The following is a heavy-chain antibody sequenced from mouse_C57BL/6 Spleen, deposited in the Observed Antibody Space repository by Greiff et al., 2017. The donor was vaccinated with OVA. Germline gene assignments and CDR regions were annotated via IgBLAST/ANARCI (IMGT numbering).Heavy chain of an antibody. J-gene: IGHJ2*01. Sequence: VQLQQSGPELVKPGASVKISCKASGYTFTDYYMNWVKQSHGKSLEWIGDINPNTGGTSYNQKFKGKATLTVDKSSSTAYMELRSLTSEDSAVYYCTRYGYYYWGQGTTLTVSS. CDR1: GYTFTDYY. V-gene: IGHV1-26*01. CDR3: TRYGYYY. CDR2: INPNTGGT. D-gene: IGHD2-2*01.